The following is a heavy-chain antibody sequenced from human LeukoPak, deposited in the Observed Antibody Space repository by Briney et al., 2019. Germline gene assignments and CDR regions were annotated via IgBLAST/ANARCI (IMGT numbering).Heavy chain of an antibody. CDR2: IGSSGVTT. Sequence: GGPLRLSCAASGFTFTSYSMSWVRQAPGKGLEWVSSIGSSGVTTYYADSVKGRFTISRDNSRNTLYLQMDSLRDDDTAVYYCVKDRPTWPIDYWGQGTLVTVSS. J-gene: IGHJ4*02. CDR3: VKDRPTWPIDY. V-gene: IGHV3-23*01. CDR1: GFTFTSYS. D-gene: IGHD5-12*01.